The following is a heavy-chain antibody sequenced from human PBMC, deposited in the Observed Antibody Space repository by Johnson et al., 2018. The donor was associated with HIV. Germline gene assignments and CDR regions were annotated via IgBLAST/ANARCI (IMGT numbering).Heavy chain of an antibody. CDR3: AQGIAAAGTVAFDI. CDR2: IYSGGST. CDR1: GFTFSTYA. D-gene: IGHD6-13*01. Sequence: QVQLVESGGGVVQPGRSLRLSCAASGFTFSTYAMHWVRQAPGKGLEWVSVIYSGGSTYYADSVKGRFTISRDNSKNTLYLQMNSLRAEDTAVYYCAQGIAAAGTVAFDIWGQGTMVTVSS. V-gene: IGHV3-NL1*01. J-gene: IGHJ3*02.